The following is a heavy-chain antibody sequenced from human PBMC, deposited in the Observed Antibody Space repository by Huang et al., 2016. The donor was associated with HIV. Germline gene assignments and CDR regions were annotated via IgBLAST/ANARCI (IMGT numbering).Heavy chain of an antibody. D-gene: IGHD2-15*01. J-gene: IGHJ4*02. V-gene: IGHV3-7*01. Sequence: EVQLVESGGGLFQPGGSLRLVCAASGFTFSRCWMGWVRQAPGKGLEWVADINQDGSEKYYVDSVNGRFTISRDNAKNSLYLQMNSLSAEDTSVYFCASGWVVVAATAPLDYWGQGTLVTVSS. CDR3: ASGWVVVAATAPLDY. CDR1: GFTFSRCW. CDR2: INQDGSEK.